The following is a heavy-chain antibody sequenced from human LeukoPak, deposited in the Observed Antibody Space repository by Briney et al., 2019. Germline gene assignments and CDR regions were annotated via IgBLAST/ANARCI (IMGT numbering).Heavy chain of an antibody. CDR2: IYCSGST. CDR1: GGSISSSTYY. Sequence: SETLSLTCTVSGGSISSSTYYWGWIRQPPGKGLEWIGSIYCSGSTYYNPSLKSRVTISVDTSKNQFSLKLSSVTAADTAVYYCARSGIVVVPAWAFDIWGQGTMVTVSS. J-gene: IGHJ3*02. D-gene: IGHD2-2*01. CDR3: ARSGIVVVPAWAFDI. V-gene: IGHV4-39*01.